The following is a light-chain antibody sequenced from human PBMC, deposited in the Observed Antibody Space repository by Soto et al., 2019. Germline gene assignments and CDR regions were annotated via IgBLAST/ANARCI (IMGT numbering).Light chain of an antibody. Sequence: QSALTQPASVSGSPGQSITLSCAGYSSDVGGYNHVSWYQHHPGKAPKLLIYEVTNRPSGVSNRFSGSKSGNTASLTISGLQAEDEAEYYCSSYTSSFSSVFGTGTKVTVL. CDR3: SSYTSSFSSV. CDR2: EVT. J-gene: IGLJ1*01. CDR1: SSDVGGYNH. V-gene: IGLV2-14*01.